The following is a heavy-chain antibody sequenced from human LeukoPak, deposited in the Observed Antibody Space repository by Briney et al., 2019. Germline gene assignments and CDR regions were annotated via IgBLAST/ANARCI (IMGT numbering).Heavy chain of an antibody. CDR3: ARVGHRSGLDY. J-gene: IGHJ4*02. Sequence: GGSLRLSCAASGFTFSSYDMHWVRQATGKGLEWVSAIGTAGDTYYPGSVKGRFTISRENAKNSLYLQMNSLRAGDTAVYYCARVGHRSGLDYWGQGTLVTVSS. D-gene: IGHD6-19*01. CDR2: IGTAGDT. V-gene: IGHV3-13*01. CDR1: GFTFSSYD.